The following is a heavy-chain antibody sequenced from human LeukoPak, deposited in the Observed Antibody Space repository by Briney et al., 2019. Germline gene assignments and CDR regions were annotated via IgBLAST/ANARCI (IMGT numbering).Heavy chain of an antibody. J-gene: IGHJ4*02. CDR2: ITPSGDNT. CDR1: GFSFSSYD. V-gene: IGHV3-23*01. D-gene: IGHD5-18*01. Sequence: GGSLRLSCAASGFSFSSYDMSWVRQAPGRGLEWVSAITPSGDNTWCADSVKGRFTISRDNSKNTLSLQVSSLRTEDTAVYYCAKDRYSYAFEYSDSWGQGTLVTVSS. CDR3: AKDRYSYAFEYSDS.